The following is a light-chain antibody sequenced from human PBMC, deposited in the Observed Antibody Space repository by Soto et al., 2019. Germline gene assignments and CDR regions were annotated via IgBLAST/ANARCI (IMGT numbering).Light chain of an antibody. V-gene: IGLV1-40*01. J-gene: IGLJ3*02. Sequence: QAVVTQPPSVSGAPGQRVTISCTGSSSNIGAGYDVHWYQQLPGTAPKLLIYGNSNRPSGVPDRFSGSKSGTSASLAITGLQAEDEADSYCQSYDSSLSGAVFGGGTQVTVL. CDR2: GNS. CDR3: QSYDSSLSGAV. CDR1: SSNIGAGYD.